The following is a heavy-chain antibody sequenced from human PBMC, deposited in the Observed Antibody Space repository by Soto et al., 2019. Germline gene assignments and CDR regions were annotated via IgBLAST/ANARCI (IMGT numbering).Heavy chain of an antibody. V-gene: IGHV1-69*12. J-gene: IGHJ4*02. CDR3: AGSTLGGGYFDY. CDR2: IIPIFGTA. D-gene: IGHD3-16*01. Sequence: QVQLVQSGAEVKKPGSSVKVSCKASGGTFSSYAISWVRQAPGQGLEWMGGIIPIFGTANYAQKFQGRVTTTADESTSPADMGLGGLRSEDTAVYYCAGSTLGGGYFDYWGQGTLVTVSS. CDR1: GGTFSSYA.